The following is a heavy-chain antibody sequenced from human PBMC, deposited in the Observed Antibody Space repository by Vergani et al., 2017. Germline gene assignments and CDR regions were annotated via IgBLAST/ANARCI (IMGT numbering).Heavy chain of an antibody. CDR3: ATIGYRRCGYYFDY. V-gene: IGHV4-4*03. CDR1: GDSISSNNC. J-gene: IGHJ4*02. Sequence: QVRLEESGPGLVKPPGTLSLTCAVSGDSISSNNCWTWVRQPPGKGLEWIGEICHTEDTKYSPSLKSRVTVSVDESRNLFSLRLNSVTAADTAVYYCATIGYRRCGYYFDYWGQGILVNVSS. D-gene: IGHD2-2*02. CDR2: ICHTEDT.